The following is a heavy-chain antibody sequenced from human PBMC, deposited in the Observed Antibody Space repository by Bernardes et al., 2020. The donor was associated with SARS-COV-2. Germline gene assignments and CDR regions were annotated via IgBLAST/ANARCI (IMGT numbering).Heavy chain of an antibody. V-gene: IGHV3-30*18. CDR2: ISYDGSNK. J-gene: IGHJ6*02. D-gene: IGHD4-17*01. CDR3: AKEDYGDYGLAMYYYYYGMDV. Sequence: GGSLRLSCAASGFNFRSYGMHWVRQAPGNGLEWVAVISYDGSNKYYADSVKGRFTISRDNSKNTLYLEMNSLRAEDTAVYYCAKEDYGDYGLAMYYYYYGMDVWGQGTTVTVSS. CDR1: GFNFRSYG.